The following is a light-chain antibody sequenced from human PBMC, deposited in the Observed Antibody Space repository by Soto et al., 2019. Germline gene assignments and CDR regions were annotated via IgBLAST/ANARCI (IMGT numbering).Light chain of an antibody. CDR3: GTWDSSLSAGGV. V-gene: IGLV1-51*01. J-gene: IGLJ2*01. CDR1: SSNIGNNY. CDR2: DNN. Sequence: QSVLTQPPSVSGAPGQKVTISCSGSSSNIGNNYVSWYQQLPGTAPKLLIYDNNKRPSGIPDRFSGSKSGTSATLGITGLQTGDEADYYCGTWDSSLSAGGVFGGGTKLTVV.